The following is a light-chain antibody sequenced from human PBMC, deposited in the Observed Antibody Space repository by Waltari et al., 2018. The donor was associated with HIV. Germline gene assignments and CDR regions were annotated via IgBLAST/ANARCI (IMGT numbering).Light chain of an antibody. CDR1: SRDIGGYNY. V-gene: IGLV2-11*01. Sequence: QSALTQPRSVSGSPGQTVTISCRGTSRDIGGYNYVSGYQQHPAEAPRLMIYDVNKRPSGVPDRFSGSKSGNTASLTISGLQAEDEADYYCCSYAGSNTFYVFGTGTEVTVL. CDR2: DVN. J-gene: IGLJ1*01. CDR3: CSYAGSNTFYV.